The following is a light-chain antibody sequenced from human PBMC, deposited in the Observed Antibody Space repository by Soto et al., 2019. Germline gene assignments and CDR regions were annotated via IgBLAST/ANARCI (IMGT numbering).Light chain of an antibody. J-gene: IGKJ1*01. CDR2: GAS. CDR1: QDGMYD. Sequence: EIVLTQSPAALSVSPGARATLSCRASQDGMYDLAWYQQKPGQAPRLLVYGASTRATAAPPRFRGSGSGREFSLTISSLQSEDFATYYCQQYRCWPRTFGQGSRVEIK. CDR3: QQYRCWPRT. V-gene: IGKV3-15*01.